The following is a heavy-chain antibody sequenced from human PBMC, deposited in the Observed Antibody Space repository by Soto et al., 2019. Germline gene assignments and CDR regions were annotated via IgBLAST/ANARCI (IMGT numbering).Heavy chain of an antibody. V-gene: IGHV3-7*03. CDR1: GFTFSSYW. CDR2: IKQDGSEK. CDR3: ARDKDIVVVPAALFPYYYGMDV. D-gene: IGHD2-2*01. Sequence: GGSLRLSCTASGFTFSSYWMSWVRQAPGKGLEWVANIKQDGSEKYYVDSVKGRFTISRDNAKNSLYLQMNSLRAEDTAVYYCARDKDIVVVPAALFPYYYGMDVWAQGTTVTVSS. J-gene: IGHJ6*02.